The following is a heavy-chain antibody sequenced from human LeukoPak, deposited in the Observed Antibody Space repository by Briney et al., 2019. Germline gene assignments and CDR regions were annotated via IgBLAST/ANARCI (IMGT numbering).Heavy chain of an antibody. CDR3: ARDEGYCSSTSCYPVLSGDDY. D-gene: IGHD2-2*01. CDR2: INPNSGGT. Sequence: ASVKVSCKASGYTFTGYYMHWVRQAPGQGLEWMGWINPNSGGTNYAQTFQGRVTMTRDTSTSTAYMELSRLRSDDTAVYYCARDEGYCSSTSCYPVLSGDDYWGQGTLVTVSS. CDR1: GYTFTGYY. J-gene: IGHJ4*02. V-gene: IGHV1-2*02.